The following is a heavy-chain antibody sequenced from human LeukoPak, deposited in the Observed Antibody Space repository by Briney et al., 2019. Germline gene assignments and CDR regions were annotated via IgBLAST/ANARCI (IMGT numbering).Heavy chain of an antibody. Sequence: PGGSLRLSCAASGFPFSSSAMHWVRQAPGKGLEWVAVISYGGNNKYYSDSVKGRFTISRDNSKNTLYLQMNSLRAEDTAVYYCATEGLTGDKNFDYWGQGTLVTVSS. V-gene: IGHV3-30-3*01. CDR3: ATEGLTGDKNFDY. CDR2: ISYGGNNK. CDR1: GFPFSSSA. J-gene: IGHJ4*02. D-gene: IGHD7-27*01.